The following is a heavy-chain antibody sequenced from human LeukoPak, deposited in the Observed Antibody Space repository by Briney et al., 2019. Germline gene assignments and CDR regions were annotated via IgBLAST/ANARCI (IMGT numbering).Heavy chain of an antibody. J-gene: IGHJ4*02. CDR1: GGSISSGGYS. CDR3: ARAGSYDYGGGFDY. Sequence: SETLSLTCAVSGGSISSGGYSWSWIRQPPGKGLERIGYIYHSGSTYYNPSLKSRVTISVDRSKNQFSLKLSSVTAADTAVYYCARAGSYDYGGGFDYWGQGTLVTVSS. CDR2: IYHSGST. V-gene: IGHV4-30-2*01. D-gene: IGHD4-17*01.